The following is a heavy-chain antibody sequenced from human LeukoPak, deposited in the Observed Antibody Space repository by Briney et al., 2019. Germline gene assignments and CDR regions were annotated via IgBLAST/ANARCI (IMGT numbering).Heavy chain of an antibody. Sequence: GGSLRLSCAASGFTFSSYSMNWVRKAPGKGLEWVSSISSSSSYIYYADSVKGRFTISRENAKKSLYLQMNSLRAEDTAVYYCARATTYDILTGFSDYWGQGTLVTVSS. D-gene: IGHD3-9*01. J-gene: IGHJ4*02. V-gene: IGHV3-21*01. CDR1: GFTFSSYS. CDR2: ISSSSSYI. CDR3: ARATTYDILTGFSDY.